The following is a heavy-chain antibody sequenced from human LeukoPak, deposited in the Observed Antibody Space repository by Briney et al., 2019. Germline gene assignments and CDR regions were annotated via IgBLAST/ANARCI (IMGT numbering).Heavy chain of an antibody. D-gene: IGHD4-23*01. V-gene: IGHV5-10-1*01. CDR1: GHRFTSYW. J-gene: IGHJ4*02. Sequence: GESLQISCKGSGHRFTSYWINWVRQTPGKGLEWMGRIDPSDTYTNYSPSFQGHVTISADKSISTAYLQWSSLKASDTAMYYCASDYGGNSLPPHWGQGTLVTVSS. CDR2: IDPSDTYT. CDR3: ASDYGGNSLPPH.